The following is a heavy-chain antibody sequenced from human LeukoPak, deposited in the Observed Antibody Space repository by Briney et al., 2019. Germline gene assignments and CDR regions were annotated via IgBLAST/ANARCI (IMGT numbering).Heavy chain of an antibody. CDR1: GGSISSYY. V-gene: IGHV4-59*08. CDR2: MYHSGST. D-gene: IGHD3-9*01. CDR3: ATVHLTGPYYFDY. Sequence: PSETLSLTCTVSGGSISSYYWSWIRQPPGKGLEWIGYMYHSGSTNYNPSLKSRVTRSVDTSKNQFSLKLSSVTAADTAVYYCATVHLTGPYYFDYWGQGTLVTVSS. J-gene: IGHJ4*02.